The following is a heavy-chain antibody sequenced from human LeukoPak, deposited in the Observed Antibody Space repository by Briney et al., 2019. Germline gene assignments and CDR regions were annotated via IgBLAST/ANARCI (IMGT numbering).Heavy chain of an antibody. Sequence: PGGSLRLSCAASGFTFSRFWMNWVRQAPGKGLEWVANIKEDGSEKYYVDSVKGRFTISRDNAKNSLYLQMNSLRAEGTAVYYCARPRYDQGYFDYWGQGTLVTVSS. D-gene: IGHD3-16*01. CDR3: ARPRYDQGYFDY. CDR1: GFTFSRFW. J-gene: IGHJ4*02. V-gene: IGHV3-7*01. CDR2: IKEDGSEK.